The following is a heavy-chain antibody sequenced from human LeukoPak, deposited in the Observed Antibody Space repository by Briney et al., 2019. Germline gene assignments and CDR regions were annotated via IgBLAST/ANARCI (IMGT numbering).Heavy chain of an antibody. CDR1: GFTFSNAW. J-gene: IGHJ4*02. Sequence: PGGSLRLSCAASGFTFSNAWMNWVRQAPGKGLEWIGYIYYSGSTNYNPSLKSRVTISVDTSKNQFSLKLSSVTAADTAVYYCARGSGDCGGDCFIDYWGQGTLVTVSS. CDR3: ARGSGDCGGDCFIDY. D-gene: IGHD2-21*02. CDR2: IYYSGST. V-gene: IGHV4-59*01.